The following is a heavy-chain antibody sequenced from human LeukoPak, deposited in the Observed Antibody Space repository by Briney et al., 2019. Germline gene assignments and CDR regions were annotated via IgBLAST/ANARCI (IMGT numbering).Heavy chain of an antibody. CDR2: ISAYNGNT. D-gene: IGHD2-21*01. J-gene: IGHJ4*02. CDR3: ARILGGNGYRPFDY. V-gene: IGHV1-18*01. Sequence: GASVKVSCKASGYTFTSYGISWVRQAPGQGLEWMGWISAYNGNTNYAQKLQGRVTMTTDTSTSTVYMELSSLRSEDTAVYYCARILGGNGYRPFDYWGQGTLVTVSS. CDR1: GYTFTSYG.